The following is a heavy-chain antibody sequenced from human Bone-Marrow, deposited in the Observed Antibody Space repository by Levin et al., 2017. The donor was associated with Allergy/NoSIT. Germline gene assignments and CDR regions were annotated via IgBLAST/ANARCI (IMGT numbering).Heavy chain of an antibody. V-gene: IGHV4-34*01. CDR2: INSSGGS. CDR1: GGSYNNYY. D-gene: IGHD2-8*02. Sequence: PGGSLRLSCAIYGGSYNNYYWSWIRQPPGKGLEWIGEINSSGGSNYNPSLKSRVTISLNKSNYQFSLRLKSLTAADTALYYCARRVTVVDYMDLWGEGTTVTV. J-gene: IGHJ6*03. CDR3: ARRVTVVDYMDL.